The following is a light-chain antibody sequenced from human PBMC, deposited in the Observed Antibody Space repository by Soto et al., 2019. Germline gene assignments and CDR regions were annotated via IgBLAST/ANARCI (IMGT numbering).Light chain of an antibody. V-gene: IGKV3-15*01. Sequence: KHSPATLSVSPVERATISCGASQSVSSNLAWYQQKPGQAPRLLIYGASTRATGIPARFSGSGSGTEFSLTITSLQSEDFAVYYCQQYHNWPRTFGQGTKVDI. CDR1: QSVSSN. CDR2: GAS. J-gene: IGKJ1*01. CDR3: QQYHNWPRT.